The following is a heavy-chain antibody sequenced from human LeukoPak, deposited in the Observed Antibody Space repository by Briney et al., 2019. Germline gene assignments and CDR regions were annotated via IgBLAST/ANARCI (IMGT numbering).Heavy chain of an antibody. CDR1: GYTFTGYY. D-gene: IGHD2-2*01. Sequence: ASVTVSCTASGYTFTGYYIHWVRQAPGEGLGWMGWINPNSGDTDYAQKSQGRVTMTRDTSISTAYMELKRLRSDDTAVYYCARVHCSSAGCYDYFDYWGQGTLVTVSS. CDR2: INPNSGDT. CDR3: ARVHCSSAGCYDYFDY. J-gene: IGHJ4*02. V-gene: IGHV1-2*02.